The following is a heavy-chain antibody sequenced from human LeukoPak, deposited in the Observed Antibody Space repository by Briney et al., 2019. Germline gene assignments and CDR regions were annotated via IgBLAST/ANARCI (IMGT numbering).Heavy chain of an antibody. J-gene: IGHJ4*02. Sequence: ASVKVSCKASGYTFTSYGISWVRQAPGQGLEWMGWISAYNGNTNYAQKLQGRVTMTTDTSTSTAYMELRSLRSDDTAVYHCARRAGYYTPSYYFDYWGQGTLVTVSS. CDR1: GYTFTSYG. CDR3: ARRAGYYTPSYYFDY. V-gene: IGHV1-18*01. CDR2: ISAYNGNT. D-gene: IGHD3/OR15-3a*01.